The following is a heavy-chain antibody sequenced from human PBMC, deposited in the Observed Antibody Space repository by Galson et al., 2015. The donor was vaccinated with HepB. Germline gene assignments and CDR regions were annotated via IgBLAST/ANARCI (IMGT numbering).Heavy chain of an antibody. Sequence: SLRLSCAASGFTFDDYAMHWVRQVPGKGLEWVSGISWNSGSIGYADSVKGRFTISRDNAKNSLYLQMNSLRAEDTALYYCAKEAPLPGMYDDFWSGYYLDSWGQGTLVTVSS. D-gene: IGHD3-3*01. CDR1: GFTFDDYA. J-gene: IGHJ4*02. V-gene: IGHV3-9*01. CDR2: ISWNSGSI. CDR3: AKEAPLPGMYDDFWSGYYLDS.